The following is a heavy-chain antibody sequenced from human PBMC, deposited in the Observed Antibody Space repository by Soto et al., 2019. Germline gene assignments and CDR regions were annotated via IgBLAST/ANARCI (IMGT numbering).Heavy chain of an antibody. V-gene: IGHV3-64*01. CDR2: ITSSGGNT. J-gene: IGHJ6*02. D-gene: IGHD2-21*01. CDR1: GFTFSTYA. CDR3: ARRIPFGYGMDV. Sequence: EVQLVESGGGLVQPGGSLRLSCAASGFTFSTYAMHWVRQAPGKGLEYVSDITSSGGNTDSASSVKGRCTISSDNSKNTLYLQMGSRRAEDMAVYYCARRIPFGYGMDVWGQGTTVTVSS.